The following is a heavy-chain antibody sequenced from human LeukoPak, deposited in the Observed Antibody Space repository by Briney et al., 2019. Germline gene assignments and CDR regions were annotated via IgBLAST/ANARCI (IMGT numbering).Heavy chain of an antibody. V-gene: IGHV3-7*03. Sequence: GGSLRLSCAASGFTFSDYYMSWVRQAPGKGLEWVANIKQDGSEKYYVDSVKGRFTISRDNAKNSLYLQMNSLRAEDTAVYYCARDYYGSGSYYLYYYYGMDVWGKGTTVTVSS. CDR2: IKQDGSEK. CDR1: GFTFSDYY. CDR3: ARDYYGSGSYYLYYYYGMDV. J-gene: IGHJ6*04. D-gene: IGHD3-10*01.